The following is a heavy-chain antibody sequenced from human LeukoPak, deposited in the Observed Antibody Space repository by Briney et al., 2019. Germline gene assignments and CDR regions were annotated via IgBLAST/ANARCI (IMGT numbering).Heavy chain of an antibody. Sequence: PGGSLRLSCAASGFTFSSYAMSWVRQAPGKGLEWVTAISGSGGSTYYADSVKGRFTISRDNSENTLYLQMNSLRAEDTAVYYCAKDRTSGSYVDYWGQGTLVTVSS. V-gene: IGHV3-23*01. CDR3: AKDRTSGSYVDY. CDR2: ISGSGGST. CDR1: GFTFSSYA. D-gene: IGHD1-26*01. J-gene: IGHJ4*02.